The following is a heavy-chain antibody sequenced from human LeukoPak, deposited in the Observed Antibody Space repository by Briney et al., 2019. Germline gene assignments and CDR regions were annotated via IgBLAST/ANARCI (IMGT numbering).Heavy chain of an antibody. CDR2: INNDGVST. J-gene: IGHJ4*02. D-gene: IGHD5-12*01. CDR1: GYTLSSYW. CDR3: ARKPLSGGYGGTIDY. V-gene: IGHV3-74*01. Sequence: GGSLRLSCATSGYTLSSYWMHWVRQVPGKGLEWLSRINNDGVSTSYADSVKGRFTISRDNAKNTLYLRMNSLRAEDTAIYYCARKPLSGGYGGTIDYWGQGTLVTVSS.